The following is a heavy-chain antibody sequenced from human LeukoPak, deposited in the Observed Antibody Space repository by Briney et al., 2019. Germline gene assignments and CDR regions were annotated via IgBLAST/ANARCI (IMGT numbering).Heavy chain of an antibody. CDR3: TTVYYYDSSGYYYPDY. J-gene: IGHJ4*02. CDR1: GFTFSNAW. CDR2: IKSKTNGGTT. D-gene: IGHD3-22*01. V-gene: IGHV3-15*01. Sequence: GGSLRLSCAASGFTFSNAWMSWVRQAPGKGLEWVGRIKSKTNGGTTDYAAPVKGRFTISRDDSKNTLYLQMNSLKTEDTAVYYCTTVYYYDSSGYYYPDYWGQGTLVTVSS.